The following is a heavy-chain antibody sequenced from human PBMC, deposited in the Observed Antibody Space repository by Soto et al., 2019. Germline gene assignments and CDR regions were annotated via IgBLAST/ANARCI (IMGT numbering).Heavy chain of an antibody. Sequence: SETLSLTCTVSGGSISSGDYYWSWIRQPPGKGLEWIGYIGNSGSTNYNPSLKSRVTISVDTSKNQFSLKLSSVTAADTAVYYCARGRVWFGEFRYWGQGTLVTVSS. J-gene: IGHJ4*02. CDR2: IGNSGST. CDR1: GGSISSGDYY. V-gene: IGHV4-61*08. CDR3: ARGRVWFGEFRY. D-gene: IGHD3-10*01.